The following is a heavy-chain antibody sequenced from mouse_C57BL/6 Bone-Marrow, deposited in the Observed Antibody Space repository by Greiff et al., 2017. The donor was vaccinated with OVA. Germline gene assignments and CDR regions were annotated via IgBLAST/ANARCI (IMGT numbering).Heavy chain of an antibody. CDR3: ARTAQATGLLYYFDY. D-gene: IGHD3-2*02. CDR2: IDPSDSET. CDR1: GYTFTSYW. Sequence: VQLQQPGAELVRPGSSVKLSCKASGYTFTSYWMHWVKQRPIQGLEWIGNIDPSDSETHYNPKFKDKATLTVDKSSSTAYMQLSSLTSEDSAVYYCARTAQATGLLYYFDYWGQGTTLTVSS. J-gene: IGHJ2*01. V-gene: IGHV1-52*01.